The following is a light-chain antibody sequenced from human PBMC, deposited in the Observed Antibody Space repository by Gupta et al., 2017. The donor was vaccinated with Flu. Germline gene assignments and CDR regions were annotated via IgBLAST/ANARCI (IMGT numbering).Light chain of an antibody. Sequence: VSWYQHHPGKAPKLIIYEVSRRPSGVPDRFSASKSDSTASLTVSGLQAEDEDDYYCGEYADGRYVFGSGTKVTVL. V-gene: IGLV2-8*01. CDR2: EVS. J-gene: IGLJ1*01. CDR3: GEYADGRYV.